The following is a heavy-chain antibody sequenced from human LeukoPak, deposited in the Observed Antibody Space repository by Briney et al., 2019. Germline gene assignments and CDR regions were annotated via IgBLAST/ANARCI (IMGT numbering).Heavy chain of an antibody. CDR2: FYSSGNN. Sequence: SETLSLTCLVSGGSMSSYFWSWIRQPAGKGLEWIGRFYSSGNNNYNPSLRSRVTMSADTSKNQFSMELTSVTAADTAVYYCARASQLWLRGGVYYFDYWGQGTLVTVSS. D-gene: IGHD5-18*01. V-gene: IGHV4-4*07. J-gene: IGHJ4*02. CDR3: ARASQLWLRGGVYYFDY. CDR1: GGSMSSYF.